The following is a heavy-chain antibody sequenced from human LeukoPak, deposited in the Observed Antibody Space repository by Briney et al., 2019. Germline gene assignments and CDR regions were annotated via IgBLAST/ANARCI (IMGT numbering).Heavy chain of an antibody. CDR2: IYSGGST. J-gene: IGHJ4*02. CDR1: GFTVSSNY. V-gene: IGHV3-66*02. Sequence: GGSLRLSCAASGFTVSSNYMSWVRQAPGKGLEWVSVIYSGGSTYYADSVKGRFTISRDNSKNTLYFQMNSLRAEDTAVYYCAAIVVVPAFDYWGQGTLVTVSS. D-gene: IGHD2-2*01. CDR3: AAIVVVPAFDY.